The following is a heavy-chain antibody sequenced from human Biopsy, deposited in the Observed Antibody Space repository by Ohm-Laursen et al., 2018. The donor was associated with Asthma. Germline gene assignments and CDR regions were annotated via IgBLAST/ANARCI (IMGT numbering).Heavy chain of an antibody. V-gene: IGHV4-34*01. J-gene: IGHJ6*02. CDR3: ARGPELDV. CDR1: PGSFSGFF. CDR2: TNERGVT. Sequence: GTLSLTCAVYPGSFSGFFWTWIRQSPGKGLEWIGETNERGVTNNNLSLKSRVIISIDTYWNRVSLKLTSVTAADTAVYYCARGPELDVWGQGTTVTVSS.